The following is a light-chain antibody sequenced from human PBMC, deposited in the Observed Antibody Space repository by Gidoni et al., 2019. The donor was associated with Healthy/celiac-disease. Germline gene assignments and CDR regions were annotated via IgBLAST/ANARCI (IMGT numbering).Light chain of an antibody. CDR1: QSVSSSY. Sequence: IELTQTPRTLSLSPGERATLACRASQSVSSSYLAWYQQKPGQAPRLLIYGASSRATGIPDRFSGSGSGTDFTLTISRLEPEDFAVYYCQQYGSSPRYTFGQGTKLEIK. CDR2: GAS. CDR3: QQYGSSPRYT. V-gene: IGKV3-20*01. J-gene: IGKJ2*01.